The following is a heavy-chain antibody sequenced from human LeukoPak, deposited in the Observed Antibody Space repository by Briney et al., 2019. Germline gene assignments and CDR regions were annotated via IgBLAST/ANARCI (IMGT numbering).Heavy chain of an antibody. CDR3: ARQGGGFWYFDL. CDR1: GGSISSYY. CDR2: IYYSGCT. J-gene: IGHJ2*01. V-gene: IGHV4-59*08. Sequence: KPSETLSLTCTVSGGSISSYYWSWIRQPPGKGLEWIGYIYYSGCTNYNPSLKSRVTISVDTSKNQFSLKLSSVTAADTAVYYCARQGGGFWYFDLWGRGTLVTVSS. D-gene: IGHD6-25*01.